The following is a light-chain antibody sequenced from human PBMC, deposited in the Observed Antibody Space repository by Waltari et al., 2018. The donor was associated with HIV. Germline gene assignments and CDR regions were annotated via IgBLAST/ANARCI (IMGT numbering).Light chain of an antibody. V-gene: IGKV3-15*01. J-gene: IGKJ1*01. Sequence: EIVMTQSPATLSVSPGETATLSCRASQSVYNNLAWYQQKPGQAPRLLIYGASTRAIGIPARFSGSGSGTEFTLAISSLQSEDFALYYCQQYDNWPPWTFGQGTKVEIK. CDR3: QQYDNWPPWT. CDR2: GAS. CDR1: QSVYNN.